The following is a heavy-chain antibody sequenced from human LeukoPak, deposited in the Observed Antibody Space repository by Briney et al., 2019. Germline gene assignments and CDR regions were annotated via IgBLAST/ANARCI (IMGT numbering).Heavy chain of an antibody. D-gene: IGHD3-10*01. J-gene: IGHJ4*02. Sequence: SETLSLTCIVSGDSISNYYWSWIRQPPGKGLEWIGYISYSGSTNSNPSLYSRVTISIDMSKNQFSLRLSSVTAADTAVYYCARGRVPNYWGQGTLVTVSS. CDR1: GDSISNYY. CDR2: ISYSGST. V-gene: IGHV4-59*01. CDR3: ARGRVPNY.